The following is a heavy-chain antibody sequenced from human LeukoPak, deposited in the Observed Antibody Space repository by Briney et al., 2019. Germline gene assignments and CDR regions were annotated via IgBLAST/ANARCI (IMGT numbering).Heavy chain of an antibody. Sequence: SETLSLTCTVSGGSISSSSYYWGWIRQPPGKGLEWIGSIYYSGSTYYNPSPKSRVTISVDTSKNQFSLKLSSVTAADTAVYYCARVLGELSLQYYYYYMDVWGKGTTVTVSS. CDR1: GGSISSSSYY. D-gene: IGHD3-16*02. CDR2: IYYSGST. V-gene: IGHV4-39*07. CDR3: ARVLGELSLQYYYYYMDV. J-gene: IGHJ6*03.